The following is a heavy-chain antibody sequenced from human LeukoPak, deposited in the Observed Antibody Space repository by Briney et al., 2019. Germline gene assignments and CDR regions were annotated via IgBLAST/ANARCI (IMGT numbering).Heavy chain of an antibody. D-gene: IGHD5-24*01. CDR2: MNPNSGNT. CDR1: GYTFTSYD. J-gene: IGHJ4*02. CDR3: ARDSAMATINSDY. Sequence: ASVKVSCKASGYTFTSYDINWVRQATGQGLEWMGWMNPNSGNTGYAQKFQGRVTMTRNTSISTAYMELRSLRSDDTAVYYCARDSAMATINSDYWGQGTLVTVSS. V-gene: IGHV1-8*01.